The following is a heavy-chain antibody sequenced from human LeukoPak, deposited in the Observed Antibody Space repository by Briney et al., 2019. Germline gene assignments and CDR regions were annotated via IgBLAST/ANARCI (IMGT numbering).Heavy chain of an antibody. J-gene: IGHJ4*02. CDR3: AAAYRYFYDRGGYFDY. CDR1: RFTFTTSA. V-gene: IGHV1-58*01. D-gene: IGHD3-22*01. Sequence: ASVNVSCKASRFTFTTSAVQWVRQAGGQRLEWIGWIVVGSGNTNYAQKFQERVNITRDMSTSTAYMELSSLRSEDTAVYYCAAAYRYFYDRGGYFDYWGQGTLVTVSS. CDR2: IVVGSGNT.